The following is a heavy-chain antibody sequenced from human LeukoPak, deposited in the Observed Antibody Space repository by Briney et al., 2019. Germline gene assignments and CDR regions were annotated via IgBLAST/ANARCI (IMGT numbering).Heavy chain of an antibody. CDR1: GGSISSYY. J-gene: IGHJ6*03. Sequence: SETLSLTCTVSGGSISSYYWSWNRQPPGKGLEWIGYIYYSGSTNYNPSLKSRVTISVDTSKNQFSLKLSSVTAADTAVYYCASTSSSWYNYYYYYMDVWGKGTTVTVSS. CDR3: ASTSSSWYNYYYYYMDV. D-gene: IGHD6-13*01. V-gene: IGHV4-59*01. CDR2: IYYSGST.